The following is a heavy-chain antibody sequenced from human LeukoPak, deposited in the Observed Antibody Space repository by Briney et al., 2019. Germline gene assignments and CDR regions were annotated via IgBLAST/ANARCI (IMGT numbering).Heavy chain of an antibody. CDR2: IYYSGST. V-gene: IGHV4-59*01. J-gene: IGHJ4*02. D-gene: IGHD1-26*01. Sequence: PSETLSLTCTVSGGSISSYYWSWIRQPPGKGLEWIGYIYYSGSTNYNPSLKSRVTISVDTSKNQFSLKLSSVTAADTAVYYCARDSGSYYFDYWGQGTLVTVSS. CDR3: ARDSGSYYFDY. CDR1: GGSISSYY.